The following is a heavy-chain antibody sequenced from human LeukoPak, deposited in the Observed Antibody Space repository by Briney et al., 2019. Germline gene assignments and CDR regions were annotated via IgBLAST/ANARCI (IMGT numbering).Heavy chain of an antibody. CDR3: AGEKRYGDYVPYYMDV. CDR2: IIPIFGTA. D-gene: IGHD4-17*01. CDR1: GGTFSSYA. J-gene: IGHJ6*03. Sequence: SVKVSCKASGGTFSSYAISWVRQAPGQGLEWMGRIIPIFGTANYAQKFQGRVTITTDESTSTAYMELSSLRSEDTAVYYCAGEKRYGDYVPYYMDVWGKGTTVTVSS. V-gene: IGHV1-69*05.